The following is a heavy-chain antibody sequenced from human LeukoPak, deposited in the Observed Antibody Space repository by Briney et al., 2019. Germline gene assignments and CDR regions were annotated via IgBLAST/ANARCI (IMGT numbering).Heavy chain of an antibody. V-gene: IGHV3-11*04. CDR3: ERVARRVNYYLHMDL. CDR1: GLTFSYYY. CDR2: ISGSGAIT. J-gene: IGHJ6*03. Sequence: GGSLRLSCAASGLTFSYYYMSWIRQAPGKGLEGVAYISGSGAITYYADSVKGRFTISRANANHSLFLQMNSLRAEATALYYCERVARRVNYYLHMDLWAEGSTVTVSS.